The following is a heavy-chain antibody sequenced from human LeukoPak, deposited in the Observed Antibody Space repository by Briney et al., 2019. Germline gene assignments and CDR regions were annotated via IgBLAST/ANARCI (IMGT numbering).Heavy chain of an antibody. CDR2: IYYSGST. CDR3: ARTPGYSFGSYYLDY. CDR1: GASIDTSSYY. D-gene: IGHD5-18*01. J-gene: IGHJ4*02. Sequence: SETLSLTCIVSGASIDTSSYYWSWIRQPPGKGLEWIGYIYYSGSTNYNPSLKSRVTISVDTSKNQFSLKLSSVTAADTAVYYCARTPGYSFGSYYLDYWGQGTLVTVSS. V-gene: IGHV4-61*05.